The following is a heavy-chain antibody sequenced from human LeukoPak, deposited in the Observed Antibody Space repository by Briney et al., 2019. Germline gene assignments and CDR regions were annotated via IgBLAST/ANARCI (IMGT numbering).Heavy chain of an antibody. CDR3: ARDYIETASCASGVCYTGGFDP. V-gene: IGHV1-18*01. D-gene: IGHD2-8*01. J-gene: IGHJ5*02. CDR1: GYTFISYG. CDR2: ISAYNGNT. Sequence: ASVKVSCKASGYTFISYGISWVRQAPGQGLEWMGWISAYNGNTNYAQKFQGRVTMTTDTSTSTAYMELRSLRSDDTAVYYCARDYIETASCASGVCYTGGFDPWGQGTLVTVSS.